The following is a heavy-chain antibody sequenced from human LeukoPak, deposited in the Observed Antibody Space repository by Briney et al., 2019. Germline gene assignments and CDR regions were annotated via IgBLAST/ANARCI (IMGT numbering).Heavy chain of an antibody. J-gene: IGHJ6*03. CDR3: AKDIGRVDTASTYMDV. CDR1: GFTFSSYE. CDR2: ISWNSFTI. D-gene: IGHD5-18*01. Sequence: TGGSLRLSCAASGFTFSSYEMNWVRQAPGKGLEWVSGISWNSFTIGYADSVKGRFTISRDNAKNSLYLQMNSLRVEDTALYYCAKDIGRVDTASTYMDVWGKGTTVTISS. V-gene: IGHV3-9*01.